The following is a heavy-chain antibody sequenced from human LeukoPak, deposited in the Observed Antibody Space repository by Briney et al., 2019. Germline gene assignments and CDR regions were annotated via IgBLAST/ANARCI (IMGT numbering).Heavy chain of an antibody. J-gene: IGHJ6*02. Sequence: SVKVSCKASGGTFSSYAISWVRQAPGQGLEWMGRIIPILGIANYAQKFQGRVTITADKSTSTAYMELSSLRSEDTAVYYCARMDYDFWSGSYYGMDVWGQGTTVTVSS. V-gene: IGHV1-69*04. CDR2: IIPILGIA. CDR3: ARMDYDFWSGSYYGMDV. D-gene: IGHD3-3*01. CDR1: GGTFSSYA.